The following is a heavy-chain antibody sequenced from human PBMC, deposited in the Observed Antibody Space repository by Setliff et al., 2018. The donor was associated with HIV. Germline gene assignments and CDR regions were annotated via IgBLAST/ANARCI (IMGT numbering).Heavy chain of an antibody. J-gene: IGHJ2*01. CDR3: ARVVSDSGGFFTTAGPLYLDL. CDR2: IDYSGRT. CDR1: GASISSHS. D-gene: IGHD3-22*01. V-gene: IGHV4-59*11. Sequence: PSETLSLTCNVSGASISSHSWTWIRQPPGKGLEWIGSIDYSGRTDKKTSLKSRLRMSIDTSKNQFYVNLFSVTSADTAIYYCARVVSDSGGFFTTAGPLYLDLWGRGTLVTV.